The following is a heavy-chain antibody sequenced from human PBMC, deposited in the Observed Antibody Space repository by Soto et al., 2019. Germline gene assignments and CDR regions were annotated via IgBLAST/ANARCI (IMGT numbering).Heavy chain of an antibody. CDR3: ARGLGYCSGGSCYDAHYFDY. V-gene: IGHV3-30-3*01. D-gene: IGHD2-15*01. Sequence: GGSLRLSCAASGFTFSSYAMHWVRQAPGKGLEWVAVISYDGSNKYYADSVKGRFTISRDNSKNTLYLQMNSLRAEDTAVYYCARGLGYCSGGSCYDAHYFDYWGQGTLVTVSS. CDR1: GFTFSSYA. J-gene: IGHJ4*02. CDR2: ISYDGSNK.